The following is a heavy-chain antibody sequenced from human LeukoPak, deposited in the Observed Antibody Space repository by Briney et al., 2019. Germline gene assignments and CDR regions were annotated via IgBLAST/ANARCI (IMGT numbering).Heavy chain of an antibody. CDR1: GGTFTSYA. Sequence: SVKVSCKASGGTFTSYAISWVRQAPGQGVEWMGGIIPIFGTANYAQKFQGRVTITADESTSTAYMELSSLRSEDTGGYYCGRRGWVPAFNYWGRGTLLTV. D-gene: IGHD2-21*02. CDR2: IIPIFGTA. J-gene: IGHJ4*02. V-gene: IGHV1-69*01. CDR3: GRRGWVPAFNY.